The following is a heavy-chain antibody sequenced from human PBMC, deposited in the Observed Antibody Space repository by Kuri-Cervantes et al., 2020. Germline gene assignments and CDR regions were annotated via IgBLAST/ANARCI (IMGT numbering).Heavy chain of an antibody. J-gene: IGHJ5*02. CDR3: ARAALLRYFDWLNWFDP. CDR1: GGSISSYY. CDR2: INHSGST. Sequence: SETLSLTCTVSGGSISSYYWSWIRQPPGKGLEWIGEINHSGSTNYNSSLKSRVTISIDTSKNQFSLKLSSVTAADTAVYYCARAALLRYFDWLNWFDPWGQGTLVTVSS. V-gene: IGHV4-34*01. D-gene: IGHD3-9*01.